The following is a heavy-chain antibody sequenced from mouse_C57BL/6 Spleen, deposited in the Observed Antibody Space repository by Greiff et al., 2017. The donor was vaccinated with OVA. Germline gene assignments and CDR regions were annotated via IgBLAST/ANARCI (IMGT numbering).Heavy chain of an antibody. D-gene: IGHD1-1*01. V-gene: IGHV1-15*01. CDR1: GYTFTDYE. CDR2: IDPETGGT. CDR3: TRQYYGSPFDY. Sequence: QVQLQQSGAELVRPGASVTLSCKASGYTFTDYEMHWVKQTPVHGLEWIGAIDPETGGTAYNQKFKGKAILTADKSSSTAYMELRSLTSEDSAVYYCTRQYYGSPFDYWGQGTTLTVSS. J-gene: IGHJ2*01.